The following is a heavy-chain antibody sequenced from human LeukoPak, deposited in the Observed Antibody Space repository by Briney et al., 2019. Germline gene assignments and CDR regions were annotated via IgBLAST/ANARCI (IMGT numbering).Heavy chain of an antibody. CDR3: ARDRFTNYYDSSGYRDY. Sequence: GGSLRLSCAASGFTVSSNYMSWVRQAPGKGLEWVSVIYSGGSTYYADSVKGRFTISRDNSKNTLYLQMNSLRAEDTAVYYCARDRFTNYYDSSGYRDYWGQGTLVTVSS. D-gene: IGHD3-22*01. J-gene: IGHJ4*02. CDR1: GFTVSSNY. V-gene: IGHV3-66*01. CDR2: IYSGGST.